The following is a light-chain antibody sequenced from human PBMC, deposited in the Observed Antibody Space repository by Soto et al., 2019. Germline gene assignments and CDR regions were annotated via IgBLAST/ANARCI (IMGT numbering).Light chain of an antibody. Sequence: QSVLTQPPSASGSPGQSVTISCTGTSSDVGGYNYVSWYQQHPGKAPKLMIYEVIKRPSGVPDRVSGSKSGNTASLAVSGLQSEDEADYYCSSYAGSNNLVVGGGTKLTVL. J-gene: IGLJ3*02. CDR3: SSYAGSNNLV. CDR1: SSDVGGYNY. CDR2: EVI. V-gene: IGLV2-8*01.